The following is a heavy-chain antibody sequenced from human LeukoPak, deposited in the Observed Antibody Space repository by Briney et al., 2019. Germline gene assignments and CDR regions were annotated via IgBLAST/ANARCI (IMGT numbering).Heavy chain of an antibody. D-gene: IGHD6-6*01. V-gene: IGHV3-48*03. J-gene: IGHJ4*02. CDR1: GFSFSSYG. CDR3: SGQYSSSSVVDY. CDR2: ISSSGSIM. Sequence: GGSLRLSSAASGFSFSSYGMNWVRQAPGKGLDWVSYISSSGSIMYSADSVKGRFTISRDNAKNSLYLQMNSLRAEDTAIYYCSGQYSSSSVVDYWGQGTLVTVSS.